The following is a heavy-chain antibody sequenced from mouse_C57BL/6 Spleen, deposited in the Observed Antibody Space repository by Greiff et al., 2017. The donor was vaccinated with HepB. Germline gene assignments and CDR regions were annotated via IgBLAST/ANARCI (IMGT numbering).Heavy chain of an antibody. D-gene: IGHD2-4*01. CDR2: INPSSGYT. Sequence: VQLQQSGAELAKPGASVKLSCKASGYTFTSYWMHWVKQRPGQGLEWIGYINPSSGYTKYNQKFKDKATLTADKSSSTAYMQLSSLTYEDSAVYYCARIYYDYDGGFDYWGQGTTLTVSS. CDR1: GYTFTSYW. J-gene: IGHJ2*01. V-gene: IGHV1-7*01. CDR3: ARIYYDYDGGFDY.